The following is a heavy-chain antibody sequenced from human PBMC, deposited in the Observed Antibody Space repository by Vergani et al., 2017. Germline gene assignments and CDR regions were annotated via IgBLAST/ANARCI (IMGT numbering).Heavy chain of an antibody. D-gene: IGHD3-3*01. Sequence: EVQLLESGGGLVQPGGSLRLSCAASGFTFSSYAMSWVRQAPGKGLEWVSAISGSGGSTYYADSVKGRFTISRDKSKNTLYLQMNSLRAEDTAVYYCAPRRGFWSGYYSRDTYYFDYWGQGTLVTVSS. CDR3: APRRGFWSGYYSRDTYYFDY. V-gene: IGHV3-23*01. CDR2: ISGSGGST. J-gene: IGHJ4*02. CDR1: GFTFSSYA.